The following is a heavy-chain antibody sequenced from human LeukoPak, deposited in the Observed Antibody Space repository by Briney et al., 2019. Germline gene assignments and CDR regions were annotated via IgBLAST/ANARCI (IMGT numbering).Heavy chain of an antibody. J-gene: IGHJ4*02. CDR3: ARARGRWHLLPLDF. CDR1: GFSFSNFA. CDR2: ISHDGATK. Sequence: GGSLRLSCGVSGFSFSNFAIHWVRQAPGKALEWLAVISHDGATKHYAASVKGRFTISRDNSNNALSLQMNSLSAEDTAVYCWARARGRWHLLPLDFWGQGTLVTVSS. D-gene: IGHD1-26*01. V-gene: IGHV3-30*04.